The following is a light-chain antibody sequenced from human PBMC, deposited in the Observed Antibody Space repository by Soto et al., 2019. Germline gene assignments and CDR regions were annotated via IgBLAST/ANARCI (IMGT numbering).Light chain of an antibody. V-gene: IGKV3-20*01. J-gene: IGKJ3*01. CDR1: QSVSTRS. Sequence: EIVLTQSPGTLSLSPGERATLSCRASQSVSTRSLAWYQQKPGQAPRLLISGASSRAADIPDRFSGSGSGTDFTLTINRLEPEDFAVYYCQQYGSSPGVTFGPGTKVDIK. CDR3: QQYGSSPGVT. CDR2: GAS.